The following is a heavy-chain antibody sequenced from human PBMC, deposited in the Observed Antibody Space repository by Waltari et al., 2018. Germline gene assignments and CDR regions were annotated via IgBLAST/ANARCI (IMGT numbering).Heavy chain of an antibody. CDR2: IKQEGSAK. Sequence: EVQVVESGGGLVQPGGSLRLSCAASGFTFTNFYMAWVRQTPGKGLGWVASIKQEGSAKYYVDSVRGRFTISRDNAKNSLFLQMNSLRAEDTAVYYCARGYVGAFDMWGQGTMVTVSS. CDR1: GFTFTNFY. J-gene: IGHJ3*02. V-gene: IGHV3-7*01. D-gene: IGHD1-20*01. CDR3: ARGYVGAFDM.